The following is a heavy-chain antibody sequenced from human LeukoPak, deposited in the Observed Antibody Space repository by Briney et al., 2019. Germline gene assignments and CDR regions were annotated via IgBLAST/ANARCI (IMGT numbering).Heavy chain of an antibody. CDR1: GGSISSGDYY. D-gene: IGHD1-26*01. V-gene: IGHV4-30-4*01. CDR3: ARDQSGSYSPNLDY. CDR2: IYYSGST. J-gene: IGHJ4*02. Sequence: SETLSLTCTVSGGSISSGDYYWSWIRQPPGKGLEWIGYIYYSGSTYYNPSLKSRVTISVDTSKNQFSLKLSSVTAADTAVYYCARDQSGSYSPNLDYWGQGTLVTVSS.